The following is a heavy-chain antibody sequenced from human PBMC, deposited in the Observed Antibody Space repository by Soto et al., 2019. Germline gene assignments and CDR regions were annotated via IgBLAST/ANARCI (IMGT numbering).Heavy chain of an antibody. D-gene: IGHD3-3*01. J-gene: IGHJ6*02. Sequence: HPGGSLRLSCAASGFTFSSYAMSWVRQAPGKGLEWVSAISGSGGSTYYADSVKGRFTISRDNSKNTLYLQMNSLRAEDTAVYYCAKTIFGVVRQYGMDVWGQGTTVTVSS. CDR2: ISGSGGST. V-gene: IGHV3-23*01. CDR3: AKTIFGVVRQYGMDV. CDR1: GFTFSSYA.